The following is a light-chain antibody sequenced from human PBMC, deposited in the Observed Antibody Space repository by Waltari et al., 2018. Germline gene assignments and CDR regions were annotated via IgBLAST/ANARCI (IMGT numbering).Light chain of an antibody. CDR2: DVS. Sequence: QSALAQPPSVSGSPGQSVTIACTGTSSDVGASTYVPWYQQPPGNAPRVVIHDVSERPSGVPDRFSASKSGNTASLTITGLQAEDEADYYCLAYAGGPSIFGGGTKLTVL. J-gene: IGLJ2*01. CDR1: SSDVGASTY. CDR3: LAYAGGPSI. V-gene: IGLV2-11*01.